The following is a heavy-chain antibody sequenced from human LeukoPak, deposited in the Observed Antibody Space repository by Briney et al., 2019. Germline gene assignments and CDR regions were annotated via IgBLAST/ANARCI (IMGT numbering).Heavy chain of an antibody. J-gene: IGHJ6*04. CDR3: AELGITMIGGV. CDR2: INWNGGST. D-gene: IGHD3-10*02. Sequence: GGSLRLSCAASGFTFSDYFMSWVRQAPGKGLEWVSGINWNGGSTGYADSVKGRFTISRDNAKNSLYLQMNSLRAEDTAVYYCAELGITMIGGVWGKGTTVTISS. V-gene: IGHV3-20*04. CDR1: GFTFSDYF.